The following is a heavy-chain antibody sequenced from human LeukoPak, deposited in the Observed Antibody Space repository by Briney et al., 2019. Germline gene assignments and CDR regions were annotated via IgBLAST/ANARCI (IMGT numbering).Heavy chain of an antibody. V-gene: IGHV4-59*01. J-gene: IGHJ4*02. CDR3: ARVGDWNDLVY. Sequence: SETLSLTCTVSGGSMRSYYWSWIRQPPGKGLEWIGYISYTVTSNYNPSLKSRVTISVDTSKNQFSLKLSSVTAADTAVYYCARVGDWNDLVYWGQGTLVTVSS. D-gene: IGHD1-1*01. CDR2: ISYTVTS. CDR1: GGSMRSYY.